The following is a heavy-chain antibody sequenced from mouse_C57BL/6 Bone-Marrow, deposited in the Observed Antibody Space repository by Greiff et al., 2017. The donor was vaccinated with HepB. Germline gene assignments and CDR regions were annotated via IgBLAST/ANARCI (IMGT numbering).Heavy chain of an antibody. D-gene: IGHD2-5*01. Sequence: QVQLQQSGPELVKPGASVKLSCKASGYTFTSYDINWVKQRPGQGLEWIGWIYPRDGSTKYNEKFKGKATLTVDTSSSTAYMELHSLTSEDSAVYFCAREMGYSNYVPYWYFDVWGTGTTVTVSS. V-gene: IGHV1-85*01. CDR3: AREMGYSNYVPYWYFDV. CDR1: GYTFTSYD. J-gene: IGHJ1*03. CDR2: IYPRDGST.